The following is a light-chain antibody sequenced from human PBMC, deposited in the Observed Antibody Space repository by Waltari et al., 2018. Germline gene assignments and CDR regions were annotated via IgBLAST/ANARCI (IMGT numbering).Light chain of an antibody. CDR1: QSVSSDS. CDR2: GAS. CDR3: QQYGSSPYT. Sequence: EIVLTQSPDTLSLSPGERATLSCRASQSVSSDSLAWYQQKHGQAPRLLIYGASSRATSIPDRFSGSGSGTDFTLTVSRLEPEDFAVYYCQQYGSSPYTFGQGTKVDIK. V-gene: IGKV3-20*01. J-gene: IGKJ2*01.